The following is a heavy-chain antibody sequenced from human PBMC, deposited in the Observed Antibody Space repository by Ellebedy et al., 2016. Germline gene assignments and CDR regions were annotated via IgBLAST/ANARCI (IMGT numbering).Heavy chain of an antibody. CDR3: AKGAGGDSQRY. J-gene: IGHJ4*02. D-gene: IGHD2-21*02. Sequence: GESLKISXAASGFTFSSYWMSWVRQAPGKGLEWVANIKQDGSEKYYVDSVKGRFTISRDNAKNSLYLQMNSLRAEDTAVYYCAKGAGGDSQRYWGQGTLVTVSS. V-gene: IGHV3-7*01. CDR2: IKQDGSEK. CDR1: GFTFSSYW.